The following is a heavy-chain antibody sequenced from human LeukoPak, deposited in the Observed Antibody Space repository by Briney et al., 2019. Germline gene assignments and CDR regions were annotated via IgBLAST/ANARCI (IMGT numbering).Heavy chain of an antibody. CDR3: ARDVVPATINQYYYYYMDV. CDR1: GFTVSSNY. V-gene: IGHV3-53*01. CDR2: IYSGGST. D-gene: IGHD2-2*02. Sequence: GGSLRLSCAASGFTVSSNYMSWVRQAPGKGLEWVSVIYSGGSTYYADSVKGRFTISRDNAKNSLYLQMNSLRVEDTAVYYCARDVVPATINQYYYYYMDVWGKGTTVTVSS. J-gene: IGHJ6*03.